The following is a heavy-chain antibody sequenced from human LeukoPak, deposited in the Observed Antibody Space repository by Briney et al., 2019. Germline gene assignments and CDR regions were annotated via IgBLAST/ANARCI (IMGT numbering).Heavy chain of an antibody. Sequence: PSQTLSLTCAISGDSVSSNSAAWNWIRQSPSRGLEWLGRTYYRSKWYNDYAVSVKSRITINPDTSKNQFSLQLNSVTPEDKAVYYCARGPARTYYDILTGTRDPYYYYGMDVWGKGTTVTVSS. V-gene: IGHV6-1*01. CDR3: ARGPARTYYDILTGTRDPYYYYGMDV. CDR2: TYYRSKWYN. D-gene: IGHD3-9*01. CDR1: GDSVSSNSAA. J-gene: IGHJ6*04.